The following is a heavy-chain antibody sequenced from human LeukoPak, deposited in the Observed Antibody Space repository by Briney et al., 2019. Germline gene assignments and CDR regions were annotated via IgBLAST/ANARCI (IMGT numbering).Heavy chain of an antibody. D-gene: IGHD3-22*01. J-gene: IGHJ4*02. V-gene: IGHV3-23*01. Sequence: GGSLRLSCAASGFTFSSYAMTWVRQAPGKGLEWVSGISGSGGSTYYADSVKGRFTISRDNSKNTLYLQMNSLRAEDTAVYYCAREKGYYDSSGYYWGYYFDYWGQGTLVTVSS. CDR3: AREKGYYDSSGYYWGYYFDY. CDR1: GFTFSSYA. CDR2: ISGSGGST.